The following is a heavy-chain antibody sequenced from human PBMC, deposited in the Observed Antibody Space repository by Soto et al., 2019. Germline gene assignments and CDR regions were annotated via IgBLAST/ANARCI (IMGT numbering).Heavy chain of an antibody. V-gene: IGHV3-33*01. Sequence: QVQLVESGGGVVQPGRSLRLSCEASGFTFSNYGMHWVRQAPGKGLEWVAVIWNDGTSRYYADSVKGRFTISRDNSKNTLFLQMNTLRAEDTAVYYFARPDIVAAIGGALDCWGQGTLVTVSS. CDR2: IWNDGTSR. J-gene: IGHJ4*02. CDR1: GFTFSNYG. D-gene: IGHD5-12*01. CDR3: ARPDIVAAIGGALDC.